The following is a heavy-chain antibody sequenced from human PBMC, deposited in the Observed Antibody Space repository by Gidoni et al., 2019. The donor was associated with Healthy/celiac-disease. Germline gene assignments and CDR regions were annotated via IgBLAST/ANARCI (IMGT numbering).Heavy chain of an antibody. CDR3: ARESGYYDSSGFLS. D-gene: IGHD3-22*01. J-gene: IGHJ3*01. CDR2: ISSSSSTI. CDR1: GFTFSSYS. V-gene: IGHV3-48*01. Sequence: EVQLVESGGGLVQPGGSLRLSCAASGFTFSSYSMTWLRQAPGKGLEWVSYISSSSSTIYDADSVKGRFTISRENAKNSLYLQMNSLRAEDTAVYYCARESGYYDSSGFLSGGQGTMVTVSS.